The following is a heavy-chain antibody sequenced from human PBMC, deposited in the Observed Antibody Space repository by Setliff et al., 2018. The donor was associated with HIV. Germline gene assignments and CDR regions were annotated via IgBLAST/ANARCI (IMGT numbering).Heavy chain of an antibody. D-gene: IGHD3-3*02. J-gene: IGHJ6*02. Sequence: SETLSLTCTVSGGSVSSGSYYWSWIRQPPGKGLEWIGYIYYSGSTNYNPSLKSRVTISVHTSKNQFSLTLSSVIAADTAVYYCSVIFGDQGYYYGMDVWGQGTTVTVSS. CDR3: SVIFGDQGYYYGMDV. CDR2: IYYSGST. V-gene: IGHV4-61*01. CDR1: GGSVSSGSYY.